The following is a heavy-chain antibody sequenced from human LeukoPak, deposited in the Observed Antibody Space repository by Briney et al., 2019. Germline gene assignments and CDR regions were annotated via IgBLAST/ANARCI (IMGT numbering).Heavy chain of an antibody. D-gene: IGHD5-18*01. CDR1: GFTFSSYG. CDR3: ARATATVPKHYFDY. J-gene: IGHJ4*02. Sequence: GGSLRLSCAASGFTFSSYGMHWVRQAPGKGLEWVAVIWYDGSNKYYADSVKGRFTISRDNSKNTLYLQMNSLRAEDTAVYYCARATATVPKHYFDYWGQGTLVTVSS. V-gene: IGHV3-33*01. CDR2: IWYDGSNK.